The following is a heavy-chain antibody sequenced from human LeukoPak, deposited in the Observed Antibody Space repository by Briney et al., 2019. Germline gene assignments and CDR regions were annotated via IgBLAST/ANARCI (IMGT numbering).Heavy chain of an antibody. CDR3: ARRVPAASGGGFDY. CDR1: GGSLSGYY. J-gene: IGHJ4*02. V-gene: IGHV4-4*08. CDR2: VNAVGST. Sequence: SETLSLTCAVSGGSLSGYYWNWIRQPPGKGLEWIGYVNAVGSTKYNPSLSSRLTISVDKSKNQFSLTLNSVTAADSAVYFCARRVPAASGGGFDYWGQGTLVAVSS. D-gene: IGHD2-2*01.